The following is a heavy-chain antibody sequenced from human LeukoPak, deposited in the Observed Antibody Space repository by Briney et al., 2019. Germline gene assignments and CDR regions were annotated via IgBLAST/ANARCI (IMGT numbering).Heavy chain of an antibody. J-gene: IGHJ4*02. D-gene: IGHD3-16*01. CDR3: AREAVGGNYFDY. V-gene: IGHV3-30*02. Sequence: GGSLRLSCAASGFTFSSYGMHWVRQAPGKELEWVAFIRYDGSNKYYADSVKGRFTISRDNSKNTLYLQMNSLRAEDTAVYYCAREAVGGNYFDYWGQGTLVTVSS. CDR2: IRYDGSNK. CDR1: GFTFSSYG.